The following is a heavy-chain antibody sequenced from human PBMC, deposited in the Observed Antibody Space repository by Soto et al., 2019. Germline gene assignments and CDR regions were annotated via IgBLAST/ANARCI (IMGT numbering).Heavy chain of an antibody. CDR3: ARDGGAWSPYYGMDV. V-gene: IGHV3-53*02. CDR1: GFTVSSNY. J-gene: IGHJ6*02. Sequence: EVQLVETGGGLIQPGGSLSLSCAASGFTVSSNYMSWVRQAPGKGLEWVSVIYSGGSTYYADSVKGRLTISRDNSKNTLYLQINSLRAEDTAVYYCARDGGAWSPYYGMDVWGQGTTVTVSS. CDR2: IYSGGST. D-gene: IGHD3-16*01.